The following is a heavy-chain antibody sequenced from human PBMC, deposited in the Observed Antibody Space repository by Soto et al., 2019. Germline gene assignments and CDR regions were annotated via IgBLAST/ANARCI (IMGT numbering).Heavy chain of an antibody. J-gene: IGHJ6*02. D-gene: IGHD2-2*02. CDR2: IIPIFGTA. V-gene: IGHV1-69*13. Sequence: GASVKVSCKASGGTFSSYAISWVRQAPGQGLEWMGGIIPIFGTANYAQKFQGRVTITADESTSTAYMELSSLRSEDTAVYYCARTSQDIVVVPAAIQRPIPKKPKKNYYYYGMDVWGQGTTVTVSS. CDR1: GGTFSSYA. CDR3: ARTSQDIVVVPAAIQRPIPKKPKKNYYYYGMDV.